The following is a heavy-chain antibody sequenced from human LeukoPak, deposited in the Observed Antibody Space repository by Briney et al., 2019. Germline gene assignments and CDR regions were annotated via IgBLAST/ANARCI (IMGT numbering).Heavy chain of an antibody. V-gene: IGHV3-30*18. CDR2: ISYDGSNK. CDR3: AKDRRYYDYVWGSYKGYYYGMDV. D-gene: IGHD3-16*01. J-gene: IGHJ6*02. Sequence: GRSLSLSCAASGFTFGSYGMHWVRQAPGKGLEWVAVISYDGSNKYYADSVKGRFTISRDNPKNTLYLQMNSLRTEGTAVYYCAKDRRYYDYVWGSYKGYYYGMDVWGQGTTVTVSS. CDR1: GFTFGSYG.